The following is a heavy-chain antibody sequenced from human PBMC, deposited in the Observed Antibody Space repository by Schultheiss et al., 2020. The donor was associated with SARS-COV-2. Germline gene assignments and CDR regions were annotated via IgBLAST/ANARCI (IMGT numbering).Heavy chain of an antibody. Sequence: SQTLSLTCAVYGGSFSGYYWSWIRQPPGKGLEWIGEINHSGSTYYNPSLKSRVTISVDTSKNQFSLKLSSVTAADTAVYYCARLDGYLRYFDHWGQGTLVIVSS. J-gene: IGHJ4*02. CDR1: GGSFSGYY. CDR3: ARLDGYLRYFDH. V-gene: IGHV4-34*01. D-gene: IGHD5-24*01. CDR2: INHSGST.